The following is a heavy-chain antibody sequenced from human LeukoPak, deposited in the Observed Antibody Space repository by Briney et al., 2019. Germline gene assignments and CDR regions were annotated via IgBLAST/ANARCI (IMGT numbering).Heavy chain of an antibody. CDR2: IIPIFGTT. Sequence: GASVKVSCKASGGTFSTYAISWVRHAPGQGLEWVGRIIPIFGTTNYAQKFQGRVTITTDESTSTAYMELSSLRAEDTAVYYCARAARGSSSFDYWGQGTLVTVSS. CDR3: ARAARGSSSFDY. CDR1: GGTFSTYA. D-gene: IGHD6-13*01. J-gene: IGHJ4*02. V-gene: IGHV1-69*05.